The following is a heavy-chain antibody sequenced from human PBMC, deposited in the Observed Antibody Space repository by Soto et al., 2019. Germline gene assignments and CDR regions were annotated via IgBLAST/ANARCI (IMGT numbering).Heavy chain of an antibody. CDR2: ISTYNGNT. V-gene: IGHV1-18*01. CDR3: ARVIGGSTIPHHFDS. CDR1: GYTFTSYG. D-gene: IGHD6-13*01. Sequence: ASVKVSCKASGYTFTSYGISWVRPGPGQGLEWMVCISTYNGNTNYAQKLQGRVTMTTDTSTSTAYMELRSLRSDDTAVYYCARVIGGSTIPHHFDSWGQGALVTVSS. J-gene: IGHJ4*02.